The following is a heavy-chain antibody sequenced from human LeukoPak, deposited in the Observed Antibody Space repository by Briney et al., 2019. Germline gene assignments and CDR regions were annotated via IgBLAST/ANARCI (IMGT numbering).Heavy chain of an antibody. CDR2: ISWDGSST. Sequence: GGSLRLSCAASGFNFDDYAMHWVRQAPGKGLEWVSSISWDGSSTGYAESVKGRFTISRDSAMNSLDLQMNSLRAEDMALSYCAKDSGNSRYYYYMDVWGRGTTVTVSS. J-gene: IGHJ6*03. CDR3: AKDSGNSRYYYYMDV. D-gene: IGHD1-1*01. CDR1: GFNFDDYA. V-gene: IGHV3-9*03.